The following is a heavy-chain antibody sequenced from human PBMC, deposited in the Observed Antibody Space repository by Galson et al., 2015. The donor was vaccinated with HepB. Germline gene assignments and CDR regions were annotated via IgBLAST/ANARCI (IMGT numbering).Heavy chain of an antibody. CDR3: AKDMGLRLGEFPYAFDI. Sequence: SLRLSCAASGFTFDDYAMHWVRQAPGKGLEWVSGISWNSGSIGYADSVKGRFTISRDNAKNSLYLQMNSLRAEDTALYYCAKDMGLRLGEFPYAFDIWGQGTMVTVSS. CDR1: GFTFDDYA. J-gene: IGHJ3*02. D-gene: IGHD3-16*01. V-gene: IGHV3-9*01. CDR2: ISWNSGSI.